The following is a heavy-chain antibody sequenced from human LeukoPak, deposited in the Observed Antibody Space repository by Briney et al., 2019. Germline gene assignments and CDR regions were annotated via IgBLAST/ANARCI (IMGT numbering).Heavy chain of an antibody. CDR3: ARDARATVTMVRGVIITPIYYYYYMDV. J-gene: IGHJ6*03. V-gene: IGHV4-61*02. Sequence: PSETLSLTCTVSGGSISSGSYYWSWIRQPAGKGLEWIGRIYTSGSTNYNPSLKSRVTISVDTSKNQFSLKLSSVTAADTAVYYCARDARATVTMVRGVIITPIYYYYYMDVWGKGTTVTISS. D-gene: IGHD3-10*01. CDR1: GGSISSGSYY. CDR2: IYTSGST.